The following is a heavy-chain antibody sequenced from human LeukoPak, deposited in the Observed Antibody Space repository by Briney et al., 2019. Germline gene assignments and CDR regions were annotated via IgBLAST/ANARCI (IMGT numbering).Heavy chain of an antibody. CDR2: IRYDGSNK. V-gene: IGHV3-30*02. J-gene: IGHJ4*02. D-gene: IGHD2-21*02. Sequence: GGSLRLSCAASGFNFSSYGMHWVRQAPGKGLEWVAFIRYDGSNKYYADSVKGRFTISRDNSKNTLYLQMNSLRAEDTAVYYCANGLVVVTAAPHFDYWGQGTLVTVSS. CDR1: GFNFSSYG. CDR3: ANGLVVVTAAPHFDY.